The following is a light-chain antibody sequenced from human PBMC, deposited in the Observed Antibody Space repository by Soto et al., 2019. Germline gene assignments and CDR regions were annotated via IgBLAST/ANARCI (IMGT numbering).Light chain of an antibody. V-gene: IGKV4-1*01. Sequence: DIVMTQSPDSLAVSLGERATINCKSSQSVLYSSNNKNYLAWYQQKPGQPTKLLIYWASIRESGVPDRFSGSWSGTDFTLTIRSLQAEDVAVYYCQQYYSTPFTFGPGTKVDIK. CDR3: QQYYSTPFT. CDR1: QSVLYSSNNKNY. CDR2: WAS. J-gene: IGKJ3*01.